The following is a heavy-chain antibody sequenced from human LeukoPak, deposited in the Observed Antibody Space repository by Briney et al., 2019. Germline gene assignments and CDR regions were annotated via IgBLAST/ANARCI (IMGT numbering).Heavy chain of an antibody. CDR1: GYTFTIYG. V-gene: IGHV1-18*01. J-gene: IGHJ3*02. D-gene: IGHD6-19*01. Sequence: ASVKVSCKASGYTFTIYGISWVRQAPGQGLERMGWISSYNGNTNYAQKLQGRVTMSTDTSTGTAYMELRSLRSDDTAVYYCARRVAVARRDAFDIWGQGTMVTVSS. CDR2: ISSYNGNT. CDR3: ARRVAVARRDAFDI.